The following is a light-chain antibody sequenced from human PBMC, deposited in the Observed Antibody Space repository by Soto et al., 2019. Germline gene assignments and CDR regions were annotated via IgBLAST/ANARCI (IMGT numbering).Light chain of an antibody. CDR2: NND. CDR3: AAWDDSQVV. V-gene: IGLV1-47*02. CDR1: SSNIGSQY. Sequence: QSVLTQSPSASGTHGRRVIISCSGSSSNIGSQYIYWYQQLPGTAPKLVIYNNDQRPSGVPDRFSGSKSGTSASLAISGLRSEDEGDYYCAAWDDSQVVFGGGTKFTVL. J-gene: IGLJ2*01.